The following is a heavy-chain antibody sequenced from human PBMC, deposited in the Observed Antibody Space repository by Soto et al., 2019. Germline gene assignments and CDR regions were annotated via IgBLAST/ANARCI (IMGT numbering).Heavy chain of an antibody. CDR2: ISSDGSDK. V-gene: IGHV3-30*18. D-gene: IGHD1-26*01. J-gene: IGHJ4*02. Sequence: QVQLVESGGGVVQPGRSLRLSCAASGFTFSSFGMHWVRQAPGKALEWMAVISSDGSDKYYADSVKGQFTISRDNSKNMLYLQMNSMRVEDTAVYYCAKDRPYIGSYWGQGILVTVSS. CDR1: GFTFSSFG. CDR3: AKDRPYIGSY.